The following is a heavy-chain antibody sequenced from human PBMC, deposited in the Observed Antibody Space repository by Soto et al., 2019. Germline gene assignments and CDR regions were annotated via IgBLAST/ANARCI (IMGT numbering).Heavy chain of an antibody. CDR2: ISGSGDKT. Sequence: GESLKISCAASGFTFSSYAMSWVRQAPGKGLEWVSAISGSGDKTYYADSVKGRFTISRDNSKNTLYLQMNSLRVEDTAVYYCEWDSWGQGTLVTVSS. D-gene: IGHD2-8*01. J-gene: IGHJ4*02. V-gene: IGHV3-23*01. CDR3: EWDS. CDR1: GFTFSSYA.